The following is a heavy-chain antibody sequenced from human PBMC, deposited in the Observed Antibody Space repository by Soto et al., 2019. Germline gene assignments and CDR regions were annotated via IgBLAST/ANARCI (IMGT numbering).Heavy chain of an antibody. J-gene: IGHJ4*02. D-gene: IGHD3-22*01. CDR2: IYHSGST. CDR1: GGSISSGGYS. V-gene: IGHV4-30-2*01. CDR3: ARAEDYYDSSGLNFDY. Sequence: PSETLSLTCAVSGGSISSGGYSWSWIRQPPGKGLEWIGYIYHSGSTYYNPSLKSRVTISVDRSKNQFSLKLSSVTAADTAVYYCARAEDYYDSSGLNFDYWGQGTLVTSPQ.